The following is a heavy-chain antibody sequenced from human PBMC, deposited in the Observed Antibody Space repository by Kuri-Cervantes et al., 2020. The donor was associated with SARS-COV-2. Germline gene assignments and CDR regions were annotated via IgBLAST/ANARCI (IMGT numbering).Heavy chain of an antibody. D-gene: IGHD3-10*01. CDR2: ISYDGSNR. J-gene: IGHJ4*02. V-gene: IGHV3-30-3*01. CDR1: GFTFSSYA. CDR3: ARAFMVRGVNGPGY. Sequence: GESLKISCAASGFTFSSYAMHWVRQALGKGLEWVAVISYDGSNRYYADSVKGRFTISRDNSKNTLYLQMNSLRAEDTAVYYCARAFMVRGVNGPGYWGQGTLVTVSS.